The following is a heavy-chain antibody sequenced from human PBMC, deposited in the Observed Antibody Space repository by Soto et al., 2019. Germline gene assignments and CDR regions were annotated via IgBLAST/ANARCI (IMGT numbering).Heavy chain of an antibody. Sequence: VGSLRLSCAASGFTFSSYEMNWVRQAPGKGLEWVSYISSSGSTIYYADSVKGRFTISRDNAKNSLYLQMNSLRAEDTAVYYCARMRGIVLMDYYYGMDVWGQGTTVTVSS. CDR1: GFTFSSYE. D-gene: IGHD2-8*01. V-gene: IGHV3-48*03. J-gene: IGHJ6*02. CDR2: ISSSGSTI. CDR3: ARMRGIVLMDYYYGMDV.